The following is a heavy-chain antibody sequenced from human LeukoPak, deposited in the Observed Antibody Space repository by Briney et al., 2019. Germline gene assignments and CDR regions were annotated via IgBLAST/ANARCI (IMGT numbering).Heavy chain of an antibody. J-gene: IGHJ6*02. V-gene: IGHV1-69*01. CDR2: IIPIFGTA. CDR1: GGTFTSYA. Sequence: SVKVSCKASGGTFTSYAIRCVRQAPGQGLEWMGGIIPIFGTANYAQKFQCRVTITADESTSTAYMELSSLRSEDTAVYYCARARADYCSSTSCYGIYYYGMDVWGQGTTVTVSS. CDR3: ARARADYCSSTSCYGIYYYGMDV. D-gene: IGHD2-2*01.